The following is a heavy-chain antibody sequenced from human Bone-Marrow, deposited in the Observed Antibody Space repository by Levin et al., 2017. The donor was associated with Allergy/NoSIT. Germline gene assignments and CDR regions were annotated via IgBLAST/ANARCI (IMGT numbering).Heavy chain of an antibody. D-gene: IGHD3-10*01. J-gene: IGHJ4*02. CDR1: GFTFSSYS. V-gene: IGHV3-21*01. CDR3: ARDQGYYGSGSHN. Sequence: PGGSLRLSCAASGFTFSSYSMNWVRQAPGKGLEWVSSISSSSSYIYYADSVKGRFTISRDNAKNSLYLQMNSLRAEDTAVYYCARDQGYYGSGSHNWGQGTLVTVSS. CDR2: ISSSSSYI.